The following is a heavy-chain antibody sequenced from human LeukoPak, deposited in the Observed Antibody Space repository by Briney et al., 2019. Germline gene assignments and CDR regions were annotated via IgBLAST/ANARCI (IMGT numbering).Heavy chain of an antibody. D-gene: IGHD4-11*01. Sequence: ASVRVSCTSSGYTLSIYYVHWARQAPGQGLGWIGIMNPSGGSTNYTQKFHGRVRMTRDTSTSTDYKELSSLRSEDTAVYYCARVLGSNSDYEGLKYWGQGALVTAAS. V-gene: IGHV1-46*01. CDR3: ARVLGSNSDYEGLKY. CDR2: MNPSGGST. J-gene: IGHJ4*02. CDR1: GYTLSIYY.